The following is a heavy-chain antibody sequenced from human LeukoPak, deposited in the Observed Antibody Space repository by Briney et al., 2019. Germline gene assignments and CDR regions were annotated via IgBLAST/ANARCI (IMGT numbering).Heavy chain of an antibody. CDR2: IDHSGST. V-gene: IGHV4-34*01. CDR1: GFTFSSYW. CDR3: ARRGSGYYRD. J-gene: IGHJ4*02. D-gene: IGHD3-22*01. Sequence: GSLRLSCAASGFTFSSYWMSWIRQPPGKGLEWIGEIDHSGSTNYNPSLKSRVTISVDTSKNQFSLKLSSVTAADTAVYYCARRGSGYYRDWGQGTLVTVSS.